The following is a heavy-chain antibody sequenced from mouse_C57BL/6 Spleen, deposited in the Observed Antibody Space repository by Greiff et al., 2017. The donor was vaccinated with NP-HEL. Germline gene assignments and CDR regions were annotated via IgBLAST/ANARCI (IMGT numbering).Heavy chain of an antibody. J-gene: IGHJ4*01. D-gene: IGHD1-1*02. CDR2: INPNYDTT. Sequence: VQLQQSGPELVKPGASVKISCKASGYSFTDYNMNWVKQSNGKSLEWIGVINPNYDTTSYNQKFKGKATLTADQSSSTAYMQLNRLTSENSAVYYCARLLWYTMDYWGQGTSVTVSS. V-gene: IGHV1-39*01. CDR3: ARLLWYTMDY. CDR1: GYSFTDYN.